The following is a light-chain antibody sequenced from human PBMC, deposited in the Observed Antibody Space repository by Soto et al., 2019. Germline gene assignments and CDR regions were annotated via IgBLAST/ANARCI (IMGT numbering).Light chain of an antibody. V-gene: IGKV3-11*01. CDR3: QQRSNWPIT. Sequence: DIVVTQSPCTLSLSPGERAALSCRASQSVSRYLAWYQQKPGQAPRLLIYGASSRATDIADRFSGSGSGTDFTLTISSLEPEDFAVYYCQQRSNWPITFGQGTRLEIK. CDR2: GAS. CDR1: QSVSRY. J-gene: IGKJ5*01.